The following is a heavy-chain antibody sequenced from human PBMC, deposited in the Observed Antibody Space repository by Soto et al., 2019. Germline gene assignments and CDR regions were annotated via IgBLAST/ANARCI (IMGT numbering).Heavy chain of an antibody. CDR1: GGSVSNDTYY. V-gene: IGHV4-61*03. D-gene: IGHD2-21*02. Sequence: QVQLQESGPGLVKPSETLSLTCTVSGGSVSNDTYYWSWIRQSPGKGMEWIGYICHTGTTTYNPSPMSRVIFSLGESRSDFALNLRSNTAADTAICFCALIRTRGRWSLDVFDLWGQGTKVFVSS. CDR3: ALIRTRGRWSLDVFDL. J-gene: IGHJ3*01. CDR2: ICHTGTT.